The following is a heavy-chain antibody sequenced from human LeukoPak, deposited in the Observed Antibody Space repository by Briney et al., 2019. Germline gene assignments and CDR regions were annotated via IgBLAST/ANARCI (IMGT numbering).Heavy chain of an antibody. CDR2: IWHDGSNK. D-gene: IGHD1-26*01. J-gene: IGHJ4*02. V-gene: IGHV3-33*01. CDR1: GFTFSNYG. CDR3: AGGSGISDF. Sequence: GGSLRLSCAASGFTFSNYGMHWVRQAPGKGLEWVALIWHDGSNKYYADSVKGRFTISRDNSKNTLYLQMNSLRAEDTAVYYCAGGSGISDFWGQGTLVTVSS.